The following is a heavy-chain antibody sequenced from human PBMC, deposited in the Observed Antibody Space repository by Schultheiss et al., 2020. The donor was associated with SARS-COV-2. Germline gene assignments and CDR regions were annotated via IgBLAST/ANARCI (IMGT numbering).Heavy chain of an antibody. J-gene: IGHJ4*02. V-gene: IGHV3-53*01. D-gene: IGHD6-19*01. CDR2: IYSGGST. CDR3: ARSRIAVAGTGDY. Sequence: GGSLRLSCAASGFTFSSYSMNWVRQAPGKGLEWVSVIYSGGSTYYADSVKGRFTISRHNSKNTLYLQMNSLRAEDTAVYYCARSRIAVAGTGDYWGQGTLVTVSS. CDR1: GFTFSSYS.